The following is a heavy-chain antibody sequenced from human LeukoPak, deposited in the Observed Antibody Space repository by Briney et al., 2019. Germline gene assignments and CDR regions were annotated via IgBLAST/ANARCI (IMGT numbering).Heavy chain of an antibody. J-gene: IGHJ3*02. V-gene: IGHV3-48*03. CDR2: ISSSGSTI. D-gene: IGHD7-27*01. Sequence: SGGSLRLSCAASGFTFSSYEMNWVRQAPGKGLEWVSYISSSGSTIYYADSVKGRFTISRDNAKNSLYLQMNSLRAEDTAVYYCARRQFNWGSAFDIWGQGTMVTVSS. CDR1: GFTFSSYE. CDR3: ARRQFNWGSAFDI.